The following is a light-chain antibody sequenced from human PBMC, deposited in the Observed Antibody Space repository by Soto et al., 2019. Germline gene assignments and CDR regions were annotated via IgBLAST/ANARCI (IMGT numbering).Light chain of an antibody. V-gene: IGKV1-5*03. J-gene: IGKJ1*01. CDR2: KAS. CDR1: QTISSG. CDR3: QHYNSYSEA. Sequence: DIQMTQSPATLSGTVGDRVTITCRASQTISSGLAWYQQKPGKAPKLLIYKASTLKSGVPSRFSGSGSGTEFTLTISSLQPDDFATYYCQHYNSYSEAFGQGTMVDI.